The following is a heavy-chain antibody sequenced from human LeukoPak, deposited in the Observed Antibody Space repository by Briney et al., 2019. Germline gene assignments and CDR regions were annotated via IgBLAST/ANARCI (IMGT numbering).Heavy chain of an antibody. CDR2: IIPIFGTA. D-gene: IGHD6-25*01. CDR1: GGTFSSYA. CDR3: ASTSGYSSDHFDY. V-gene: IGHV1-69*06. J-gene: IGHJ4*02. Sequence: ASVKVSCKASGGTFSSYAISWVRQAPGQGLEWMGGIIPIFGTANYAQKFQGRVTITADKSTSTAYMELSSLRSEDTAVYYCASTSGYSSDHFDYWGQGTLVTVSS.